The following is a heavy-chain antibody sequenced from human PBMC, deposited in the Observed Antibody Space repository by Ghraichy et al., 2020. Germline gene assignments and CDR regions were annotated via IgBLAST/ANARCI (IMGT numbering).Heavy chain of an antibody. CDR1: GFTFSSYS. CDR3: ARGRHDYSNYYYYQGMDV. CDR2: ISSSSSYI. Sequence: GGSLRLSCAASGFTFSSYSMNWVRQAPGKGLEWVSSISSSSSYIYYADSVKGRFTISRDNAKNSLYLQMNSLRAEDTAVYYCARGRHDYSNYYYYQGMDVWGQGTTVTVSS. V-gene: IGHV3-21*01. J-gene: IGHJ6*02. D-gene: IGHD4-11*01.